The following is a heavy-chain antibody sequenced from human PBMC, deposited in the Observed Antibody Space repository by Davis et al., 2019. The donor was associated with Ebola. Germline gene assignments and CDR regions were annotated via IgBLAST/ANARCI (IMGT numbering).Heavy chain of an antibody. CDR3: ASISLAASYFDY. CDR1: GFTFSSHA. CDR2: IKQDGSEK. Sequence: GGSLRLSCAASGFTFSSHAMSWVRQAPGKGLEWVANIKQDGSEKYYVDSVKGRFTISRDNAKNSLYLQMNSLRADDTAVYYCASISLAASYFDYWGQGALVTVSS. D-gene: IGHD6-19*01. J-gene: IGHJ4*02. V-gene: IGHV3-7*03.